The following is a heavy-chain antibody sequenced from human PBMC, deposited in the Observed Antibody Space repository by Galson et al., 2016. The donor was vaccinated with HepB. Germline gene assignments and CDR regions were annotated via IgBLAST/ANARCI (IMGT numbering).Heavy chain of an antibody. CDR2: TYYTSKWNN. D-gene: IGHD5-24*01. J-gene: IGHJ4*02. CDR3: ARGWLQSSFGF. V-gene: IGHV6-1*01. CDR1: GDSVSSNSGA. Sequence: CAISGDSVSSNSGAWNWIRRSPSRGLEWLGRTYYTSKWNNDYAVPVKTRITINPDTSKKQVSLQLTSVTPEDTAVYYCARGWLQSSFGFWGQGTLVTVSS.